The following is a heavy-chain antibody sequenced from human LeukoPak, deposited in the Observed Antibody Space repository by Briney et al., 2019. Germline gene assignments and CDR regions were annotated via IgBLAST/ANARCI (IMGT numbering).Heavy chain of an antibody. Sequence: SETLSLTCTVSGGSISSYYWSWIRQPPGKGLEWIGYISYSGSTKYNPTLKSRVTISVDTSKNQFSLKLSSVTAADTAVYYCARGLIVGATNWFDPWGQGTLVTVSS. J-gene: IGHJ5*02. CDR2: ISYSGST. CDR1: GGSISSYY. D-gene: IGHD1-26*01. V-gene: IGHV4-59*01. CDR3: ARGLIVGATNWFDP.